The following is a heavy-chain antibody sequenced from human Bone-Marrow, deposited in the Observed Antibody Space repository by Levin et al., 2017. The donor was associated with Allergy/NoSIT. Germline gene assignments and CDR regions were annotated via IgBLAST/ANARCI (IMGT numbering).Heavy chain of an antibody. CDR3: AKEGQGLDIDY. J-gene: IGHJ4*02. CDR1: GFTFSSYG. D-gene: IGHD6-19*01. CDR2: ISYDGSNK. V-gene: IGHV3-30*18. Sequence: GGSLRLSCAASGFTFSSYGMHWVRQAPGKGLEWVAVISYDGSNKYYADSVKGRFTISRDNSKNTLYLQMNSLRAEDTAVYYCAKEGQGLDIDYWGQGTLVTVSS.